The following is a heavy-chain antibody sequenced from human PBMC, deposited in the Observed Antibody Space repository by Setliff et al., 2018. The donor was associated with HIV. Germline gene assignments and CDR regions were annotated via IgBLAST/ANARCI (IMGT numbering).Heavy chain of an antibody. CDR1: GFTFNNYA. D-gene: IGHD2-15*01. V-gene: IGHV3-30*04. J-gene: IGHJ4*02. CDR2: MSFDGNNK. Sequence: GGSLRLSCEASGFTFNNYAMYWVRQAPGKGLEWVAVMSFDGNNKNYADSVKGRFTISRDNSKNTLYLQMNRLRSEDTAVYYCARDWLDYGILDHWGQGTLVTVSS. CDR3: ARDWLDYGILDH.